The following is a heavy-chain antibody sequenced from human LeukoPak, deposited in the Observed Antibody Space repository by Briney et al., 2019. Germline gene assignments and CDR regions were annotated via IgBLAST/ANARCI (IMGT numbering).Heavy chain of an antibody. CDR3: AKDGWRYYDSSGYYLPDY. J-gene: IGHJ4*02. CDR1: GFTFSSYA. D-gene: IGHD3-22*01. CDR2: ISGSGGST. V-gene: IGHV3-23*01. Sequence: PGGSLRLSCAASGFTFSSYAMSWVRQAPGKGLEWVSAISGSGGSTYYADSVKGRLTISRDNSKNTLYLQMNSLRAEDTAVYYCAKDGWRYYDSSGYYLPDYWGQGTLVTVSS.